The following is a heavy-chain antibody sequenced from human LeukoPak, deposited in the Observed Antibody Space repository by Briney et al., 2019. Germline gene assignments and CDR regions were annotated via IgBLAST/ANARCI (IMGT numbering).Heavy chain of an antibody. Sequence: PSGTLSLTCAVSGGSISSSNWWSWVRQPPGKGLEWIGEMYHSGSTNYNPSLKSRVTISLDTSKNQFSLKLSSVTAADTAVYYCARDAEISLTGWDNWFDPWGQGTLVTVSS. CDR1: GGSISSSNW. CDR2: MYHSGST. J-gene: IGHJ5*02. CDR3: ARDAEISLTGWDNWFDP. V-gene: IGHV4-4*02. D-gene: IGHD7-27*01.